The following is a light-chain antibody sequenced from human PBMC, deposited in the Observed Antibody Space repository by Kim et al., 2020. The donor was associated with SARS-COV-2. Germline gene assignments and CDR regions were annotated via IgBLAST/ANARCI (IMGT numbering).Light chain of an antibody. CDR2: GAS. V-gene: IGKV3-15*01. CDR3: QQYDSWPPRYT. CDR1: QSVRTN. Sequence: PGDRATLSCRASQSVRTNLAWYQQKPGQAPRLLIYGASTRATGFPARFSGSGSGTEFTLTISSLQSEDFAVYYCQQYDSWPPRYTFGQGTKVDIK. J-gene: IGKJ2*01.